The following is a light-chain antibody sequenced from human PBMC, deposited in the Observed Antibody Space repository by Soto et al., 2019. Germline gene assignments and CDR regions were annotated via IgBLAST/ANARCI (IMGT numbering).Light chain of an antibody. V-gene: IGKV1-5*03. CDR3: QQYNSYWT. J-gene: IGKJ1*01. CDR2: RAS. CDR1: QSISTW. Sequence: DIQMTQSPSSLSASGGDRVTITCRASQSISTWLAWFQQKPGKAPKLLIYRASSLESGAPSRFSGSGSGTEFTLTISSLQPDDFATYYCQQYNSYWTFGQGTKVDIK.